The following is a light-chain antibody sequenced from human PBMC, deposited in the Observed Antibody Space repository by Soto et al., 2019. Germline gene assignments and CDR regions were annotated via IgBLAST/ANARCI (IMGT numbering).Light chain of an antibody. V-gene: IGLV2-14*01. Sequence: QSVLTQPASVSGSPGQSITISCSGTSSDVGGYNYVSWYQHHPGQAPKLMIYEVSNRPSGVSNRFSGSKSGNTASLTSSGVQAEDEAEYYCSSFTSRNTVVFGGGTKLTVL. CDR2: EVS. J-gene: IGLJ2*01. CDR3: SSFTSRNTVV. CDR1: SSDVGGYNY.